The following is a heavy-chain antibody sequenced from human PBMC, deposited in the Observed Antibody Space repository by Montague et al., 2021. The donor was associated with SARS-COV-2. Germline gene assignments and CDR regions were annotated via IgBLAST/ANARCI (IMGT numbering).Heavy chain of an antibody. CDR3: ARTGYSCGWDSFDY. J-gene: IGHJ4*02. Sequence: SETLSLTCVVSGGSISSINWWSWVRQPPGKGLEWIGEIYHSGSTNYNPSLKSRVIISVDKSKNQFSLKLSSVTAADTAVYYCARTGYSCGWDSFDYWGQGTLVTVSS. CDR1: GGSISSINW. CDR2: IYHSGST. V-gene: IGHV4-4*02. D-gene: IGHD6-19*01.